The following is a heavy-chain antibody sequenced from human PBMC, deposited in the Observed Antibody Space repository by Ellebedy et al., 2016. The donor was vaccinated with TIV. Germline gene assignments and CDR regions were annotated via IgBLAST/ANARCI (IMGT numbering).Heavy chain of an antibody. Sequence: MPSETLSFTCTVSGGSISSYYWSWIRQPPGKGLEWIGYIYYSGSTNYNPSLKSRVTISVDTSKNHFSLKLSSVTAADTAVYYCARQGAAISMRVVVTPDAFDIWGQGTMVTVSS. J-gene: IGHJ3*02. D-gene: IGHD3-22*01. CDR1: GGSISSYY. CDR2: IYYSGST. V-gene: IGHV4-59*08. CDR3: ARQGAAISMRVVVTPDAFDI.